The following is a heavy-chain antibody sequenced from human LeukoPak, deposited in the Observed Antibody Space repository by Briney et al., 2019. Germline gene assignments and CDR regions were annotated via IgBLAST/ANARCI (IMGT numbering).Heavy chain of an antibody. D-gene: IGHD6-13*01. J-gene: IGHJ5*02. CDR2: INHSGST. Sequence: PSETLSLTCAVYGGSFSGYYWSWIRQPPGKGLEWIGEINHSGSTNYNPSLKSRVTISVVTSKNQFSLKLSSVTAADTAVYYCARVRSSSWYSTTNNWFDPWGQGTLVTVSS. V-gene: IGHV4-34*01. CDR1: GGSFSGYY. CDR3: ARVRSSSWYSTTNNWFDP.